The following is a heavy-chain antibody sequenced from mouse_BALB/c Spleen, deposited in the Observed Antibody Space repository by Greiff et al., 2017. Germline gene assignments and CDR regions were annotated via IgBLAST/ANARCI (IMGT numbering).Heavy chain of an antibody. D-gene: IGHD1-1*01. CDR3: ARDYGSRGDFDY. CDR1: GYTFTDYA. V-gene: IGHV1S137*01. Sequence: QVQLQQPGAELVMPGASVKMSCKASGYTFTDYAMHWVKQSHAKSLEWIGVISTYYGDASYNQKFKGKATMTVDKSSSTAYMELARLTSEDSAIYYCARDYGSRGDFDYWGQGTTLTVSS. J-gene: IGHJ2*01. CDR2: ISTYYGDA.